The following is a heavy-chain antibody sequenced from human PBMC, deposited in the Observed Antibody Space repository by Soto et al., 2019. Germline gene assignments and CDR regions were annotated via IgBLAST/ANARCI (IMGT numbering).Heavy chain of an antibody. CDR1: GFNFSSYW. Sequence: GGSLRLSCEGTGFNFSSYWMHWVRQAPGKGLEWVANTKRDASETYYADSVKGRFTISRDNTKNSLYLQMNSLRVEDTAVYYCARPPVKGIHVWGQGTTVTSP. V-gene: IGHV3-7*01. D-gene: IGHD4-17*01. CDR2: TKRDASET. CDR3: ARPPVKGIHV. J-gene: IGHJ6*02.